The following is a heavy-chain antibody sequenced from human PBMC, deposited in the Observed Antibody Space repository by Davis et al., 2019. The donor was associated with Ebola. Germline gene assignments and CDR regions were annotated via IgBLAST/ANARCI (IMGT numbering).Heavy chain of an antibody. Sequence: ASVKVSCKASGYTFTGYYMHWVRQAPGQGLEWMGWINPNSGGTNYAQKFQGRVTMTRDTSISTAYMELSRLRSDDTAVYYCARGKQWLVLWSGWFDPWGQGTLVTVSS. CDR1: GYTFTGYY. V-gene: IGHV1-2*02. J-gene: IGHJ5*02. CDR3: ARGKQWLVLWSGWFDP. CDR2: INPNSGGT. D-gene: IGHD6-19*01.